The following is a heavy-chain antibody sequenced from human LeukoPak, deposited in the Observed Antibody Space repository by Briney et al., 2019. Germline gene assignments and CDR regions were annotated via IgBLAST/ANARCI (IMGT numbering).Heavy chain of an antibody. CDR3: ARDRGSEYIYADNPAVPYMDV. V-gene: IGHV4-59*01. J-gene: IGHJ6*03. CDR2: IYYSGST. CDR1: GGSFSSYY. Sequence: PSETLSLTCTVSGGSFSSYYWGWIRQPPGKGLEWIGYIYYSGSTNYNPSLKSRVTISVDTSKNQFSLKLSSVTAADTAVYYCARDRGSEYIYADNPAVPYMDVWGKGTTVTVSS. D-gene: IGHD5-18*01.